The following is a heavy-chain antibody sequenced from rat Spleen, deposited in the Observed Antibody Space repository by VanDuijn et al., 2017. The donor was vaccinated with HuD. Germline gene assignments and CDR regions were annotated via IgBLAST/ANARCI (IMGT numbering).Heavy chain of an antibody. CDR2: ISYGDSSGHSST. J-gene: IGHJ2*01. CDR3: ARRHYGYTDYFDY. V-gene: IGHV5-29*01. D-gene: IGHD1-9*01. Sequence: EVQLVESGGGLVQPGKSLKLSCAASGFTFSDYGMAWVRPAPTKGLGWIETISYGDSSGHSSTYYRDSLKGRFTISRDNAKSTLRLQMDSLRSEDTATFYCARRHYGYTDYFDYWGQGVMVTVSS. CDR1: GFTFSDYG.